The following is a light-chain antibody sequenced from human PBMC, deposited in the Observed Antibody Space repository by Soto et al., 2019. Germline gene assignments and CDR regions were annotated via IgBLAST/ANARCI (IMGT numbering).Light chain of an antibody. CDR2: EVS. CDR1: SSDVGGYNY. J-gene: IGLJ3*02. Sequence: QSALTQPASVSGSPGQSITISCTGTSSDVGGYNYVSWYRQHPGTVPKHTIYEVSHRPSGVSNRFSGSKSGNTASLTISGLQSEDEADYYCSSYTSDNTQVFGGGTKLTVL. V-gene: IGLV2-14*01. CDR3: SSYTSDNTQV.